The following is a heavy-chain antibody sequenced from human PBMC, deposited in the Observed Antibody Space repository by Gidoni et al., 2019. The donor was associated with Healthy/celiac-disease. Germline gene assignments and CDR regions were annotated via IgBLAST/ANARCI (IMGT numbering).Heavy chain of an antibody. V-gene: IGHV1-69*01. D-gene: IGHD3-10*01. CDR3: ARDPKPMVRGVIPDAFDI. Sequence: QVQLVQSGAEVKKPGSSVKVSCKASGGTFSRYALSWVRQAPGQGLEWMGGIIPIFGTANYAQKCQGRVTITADEATSTAYMELSSLRSEDTAVYYCARDPKPMVRGVIPDAFDIWGQGTMVTVSS. CDR2: IIPIFGTA. CDR1: GGTFSRYA. J-gene: IGHJ3*02.